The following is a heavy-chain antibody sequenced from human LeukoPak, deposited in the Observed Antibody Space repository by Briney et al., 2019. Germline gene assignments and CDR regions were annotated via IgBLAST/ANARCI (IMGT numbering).Heavy chain of an antibody. J-gene: IGHJ4*02. CDR3: ARLYHYDQYSRSWNYFDY. D-gene: IGHD6-13*01. V-gene: IGHV4-59*08. Sequence: SETLTLTCTASRGSIRSHYLSWIRQPPGKGLECIGYIYSSGSTNYNPSLKSRVTISVDTSKNQFSLKLSSVTAADTAVYYCARLYHYDQYSRSWNYFDYWGQGTLVTVSS. CDR2: IYSSGST. CDR1: RGSIRSHY.